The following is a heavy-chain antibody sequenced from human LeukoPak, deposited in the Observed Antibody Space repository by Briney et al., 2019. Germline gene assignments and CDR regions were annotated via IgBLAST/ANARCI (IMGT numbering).Heavy chain of an antibody. D-gene: IGHD2-2*01. J-gene: IGHJ4*02. Sequence: GGSLRLSCAASGFTFSSYAMHWVRQAPGKGPEWVAVISYDGSNKYYADSVKGRFTISRDNSKNTLYLQMNSLRAEDTAVYYCARGQGTSCSDYWGQGTLVTVSS. CDR3: ARGQGTSCSDY. V-gene: IGHV3-30*01. CDR2: ISYDGSNK. CDR1: GFTFSSYA.